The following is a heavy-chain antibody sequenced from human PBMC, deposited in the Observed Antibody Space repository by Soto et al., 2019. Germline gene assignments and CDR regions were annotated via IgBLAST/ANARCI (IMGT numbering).Heavy chain of an antibody. CDR1: GGTFSSYA. D-gene: IGHD2-2*01. CDR3: ARSQGSSTSLEIYYYYYYGMDV. CDR2: IIPISGTA. J-gene: IGHJ6*02. Sequence: QVQLVQSGAEVKKPGSSVKVSCKASGGTFSSYAISWVRQAPGQGLEWMGGIIPISGTANYAQKFQGRVTITADEPTSTAYKELSSMRSEDTAAYYCARSQGSSTSLEIYYYYYYGMDVWGQGTTVTVSS. V-gene: IGHV1-69*01.